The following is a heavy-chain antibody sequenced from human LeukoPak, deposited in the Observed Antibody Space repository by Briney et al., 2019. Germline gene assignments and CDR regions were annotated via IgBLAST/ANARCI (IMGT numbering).Heavy chain of an antibody. CDR2: ICPGDSDT. D-gene: IGHD4-11*01. V-gene: IGHV5-51*01. Sequence: GESLKISCKTSGYSFTSYCIGWVRQMSGRGLEWMGIICPGDSDTRYSPSFQGQVTISADKSISTAYLQWSSLKASDTAMYYCARYRAFRGHTVTSRPYYYYYGMDVWGQGTTVTVSS. CDR1: GYSFTSYC. J-gene: IGHJ6*02. CDR3: ARYRAFRGHTVTSRPYYYYYGMDV.